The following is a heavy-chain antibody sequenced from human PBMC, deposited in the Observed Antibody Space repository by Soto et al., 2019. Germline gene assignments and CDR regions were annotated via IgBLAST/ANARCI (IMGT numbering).Heavy chain of an antibody. Sequence: QVQLVQSGAEVKTPGSSLKVSCTVSGSRFSNYVISWVRQGPGDGLEWLGRIIPIFNSTQYAQRFQGRVTITADKSTNTASLELSCLRSDDTAVYYCAREGRGKKAGYNGLVSLGYWGQGTLVTVSS. V-gene: IGHV1-69*06. J-gene: IGHJ4*02. CDR3: AREGRGKKAGYNGLVSLGY. CDR1: GSRFSNYV. CDR2: IIPIFNST. D-gene: IGHD2-2*02.